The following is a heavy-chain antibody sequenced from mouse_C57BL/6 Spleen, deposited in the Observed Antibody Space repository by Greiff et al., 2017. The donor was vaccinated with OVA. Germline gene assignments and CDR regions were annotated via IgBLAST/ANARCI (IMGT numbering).Heavy chain of an antibody. V-gene: IGHV14-2*01. D-gene: IGHD2-1*01. CDR1: GFNIKDYY. J-gene: IGHJ3*01. CDR2: IDPEDGGT. Sequence: VQLKESGAELVKPGASVKLSCTASGFNIKDYYMHWVKQRTEQGLEWIGRIDPEDGGTKYAPKFQGKATITADTSSNTAYLQLSSLTSEDTAVYYSALDYGNYGDWFAYWGQGTLVTVSA. CDR3: ALDYGNYGDWFAY.